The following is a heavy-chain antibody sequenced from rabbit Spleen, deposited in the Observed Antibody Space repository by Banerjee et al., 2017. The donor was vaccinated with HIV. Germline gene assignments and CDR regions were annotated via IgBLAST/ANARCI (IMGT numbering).Heavy chain of an antibody. V-gene: IGHV1S45*01. CDR1: GFSFSDRDV. CDR2: INTYTGKP. CDR3: ARDLASVVGWNFNL. J-gene: IGHJ4*01. Sequence: QEQLEESGGDLVKPEGSLTLTCTASGFSFSDRDVMCWVRQAPGKGLQWIACINTYTGKPVYATWPKGRFTISRTSSTTVTLQMTSLTAADTATYFCARDLASVVGWNFNLWGQGTLVTVS. D-gene: IGHD3-1*01.